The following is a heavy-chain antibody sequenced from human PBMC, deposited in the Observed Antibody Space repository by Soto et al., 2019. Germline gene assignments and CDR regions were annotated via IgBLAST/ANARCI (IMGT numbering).Heavy chain of an antibody. CDR2: IHSSGTT. V-gene: IGHV4-4*07. D-gene: IGHD1-7*01. Sequence: SETMSLTCTVCSGSMNSLYWAWMRQPAGKGLEWIGRIHSSGTTTYNPSLSSRVTMSVEPSKNQFSLRLTSVTAADTAVYYCARDRIIGTSYSDYWGQGILVTVSS. J-gene: IGHJ4*02. CDR1: SGSMNSLY. CDR3: ARDRIIGTSYSDY.